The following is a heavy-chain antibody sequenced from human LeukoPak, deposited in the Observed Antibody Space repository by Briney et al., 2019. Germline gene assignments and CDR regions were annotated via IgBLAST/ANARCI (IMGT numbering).Heavy chain of an antibody. J-gene: IGHJ4*02. CDR3: ARTYYDFWSGYCPDY. Sequence: PGGSLRLSCAASGFTFSDYYMSWIRQAPGKGLEWVSYISSSGSTIYYADSAKGRFTISRDNAKNSLYLQMNSLRAEDTAVYYCARTYYDFWSGYCPDYWGQGTLVTVSS. CDR2: ISSSGSTI. D-gene: IGHD3-3*01. CDR1: GFTFSDYY. V-gene: IGHV3-11*01.